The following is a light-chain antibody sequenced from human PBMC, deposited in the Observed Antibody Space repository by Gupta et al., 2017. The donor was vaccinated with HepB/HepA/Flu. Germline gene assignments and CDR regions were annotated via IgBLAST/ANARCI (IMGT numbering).Light chain of an antibody. CDR2: ATS. CDR3: QQYNNWPPWT. Sequence: EIVMTQSPATLSVSPGERATLSCRASQSVSSNLAWYQRKPGQAPRLLIYATSTRDTGIPARFSGSGSGTEFTLTISSLQSEDFALYYCQQYNNWPPWTFGQGTKVEIK. J-gene: IGKJ1*01. CDR1: QSVSSN. V-gene: IGKV3-15*01.